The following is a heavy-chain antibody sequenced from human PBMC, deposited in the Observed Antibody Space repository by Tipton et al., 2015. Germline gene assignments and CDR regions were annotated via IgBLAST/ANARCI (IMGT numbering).Heavy chain of an antibody. CDR2: ISAYNGNT. Sequence: QSGAEVKKPGASVKVSCKTSGYTFARHGINWVRQAPGQGLEWMGWISAYNGNTNYAQRLQGRVTMTTDTSTSTAYMELRSLRSDDTAVYYCARTVGAPLDAFDIWGQGTMVTVSS. CDR1: GYTFARHG. J-gene: IGHJ3*02. D-gene: IGHD1-26*01. CDR3: ARTVGAPLDAFDI. V-gene: IGHV1-18*01.